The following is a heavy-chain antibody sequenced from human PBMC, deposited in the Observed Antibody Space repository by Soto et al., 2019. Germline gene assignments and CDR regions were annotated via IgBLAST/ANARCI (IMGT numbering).Heavy chain of an antibody. CDR2: IYYSGST. CDR1: GGSIIRGGYY. CDR3: GVSSRYYYYYGMDV. J-gene: IGHJ6*02. V-gene: IGHV4-31*03. Sequence: ASETLSLTCTVSGGSIIRGGYYWSWIRQQPGKGLEWIGYIYYSGSTYYNPSLKSRVNISVDTSKNQFSLKLSSVTAADTAVYYCGVSSRYYYYYGMDVWGQGTTVTVSS. D-gene: IGHD6-6*01.